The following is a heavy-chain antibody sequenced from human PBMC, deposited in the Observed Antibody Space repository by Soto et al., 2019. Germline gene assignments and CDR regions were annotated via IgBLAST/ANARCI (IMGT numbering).Heavy chain of an antibody. D-gene: IGHD4-17*01. CDR2: IYPGDSDT. V-gene: IGHV5-51*01. CDR3: ERQGYGERYYYYGMDV. Sequence: GESLKISCKGSGYSFTSYWTGWVRQMPGKGLEWMGIIYPGDSDTRYSPSFQGQVTISADKSISTAYLQWSSLKASDTAMYYCERQGYGERYYYYGMDVWGQGTTVTVSS. CDR1: GYSFTSYW. J-gene: IGHJ6*02.